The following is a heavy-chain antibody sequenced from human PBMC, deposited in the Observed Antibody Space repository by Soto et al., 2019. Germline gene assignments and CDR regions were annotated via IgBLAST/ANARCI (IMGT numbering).Heavy chain of an antibody. CDR1: GFTFSDYY. J-gene: IGHJ4*02. CDR2: INRIGDTK. V-gene: IGHV3-11*01. Sequence: PGGSLRLSCVVSGFTFSDYYISWIRQAPGKGLEWVSYINRIGDTKYYADALKGRFTISRDNAKSSVYLQMKGLRVDDTAVYYCARDRGLGTTDLDYWGKGTLVTSPQ. CDR3: ARDRGLGTTDLDY.